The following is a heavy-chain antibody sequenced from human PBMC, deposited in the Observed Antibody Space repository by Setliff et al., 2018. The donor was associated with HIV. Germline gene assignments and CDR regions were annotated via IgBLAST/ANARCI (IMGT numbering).Heavy chain of an antibody. J-gene: IGHJ3*01. V-gene: IGHV4-38-2*02. Sequence: PSETLSLTCLVFGYNINDGFHWGWIRQSPRKGLEWLGSIYNSGHASHNPSRWSRVTMSVDTSKNRFALRLTSVTAADTAVYYCVRDRSLRFSQSPSLHYFDVWGQGILVTVSS. CDR1: GYNINDGFH. CDR2: IYNSGHA. CDR3: VRDRSLRFSQSPSLHYFDV.